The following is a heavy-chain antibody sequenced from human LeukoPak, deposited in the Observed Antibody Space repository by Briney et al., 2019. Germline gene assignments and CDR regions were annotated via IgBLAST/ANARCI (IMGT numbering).Heavy chain of an antibody. CDR2: ISAYNGNT. V-gene: IGHV1-18*01. Sequence: ASVKVSCKVSGYTFTSYGISWVRQAPGQGLEWMGWISAYNGNTNYAQKLQGRVTMTTDTSTSTAYMELRSLRSDDTAVYYCARGVFDIVVVPAASPFDYWGQGTLVTVSS. D-gene: IGHD2-2*01. CDR1: GYTFTSYG. CDR3: ARGVFDIVVVPAASPFDY. J-gene: IGHJ4*02.